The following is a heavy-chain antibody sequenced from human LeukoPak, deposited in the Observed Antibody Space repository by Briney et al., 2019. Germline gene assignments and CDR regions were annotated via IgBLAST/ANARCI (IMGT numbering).Heavy chain of an antibody. CDR2: IYYSGST. J-gene: IGHJ4*02. CDR3: ARDSGSYFFDY. D-gene: IGHD1-26*01. V-gene: IGHV4-59*12. Sequence: KASETLSLTCTVSGGSISSYYWSWIRQPPGKGLEWIGYIYYSGSTTYNPSLKSRVIISVDTSKNQFSLKLSSVTAADTAVYYCARDSGSYFFDYWGQGTLVTVSS. CDR1: GGSISSYY.